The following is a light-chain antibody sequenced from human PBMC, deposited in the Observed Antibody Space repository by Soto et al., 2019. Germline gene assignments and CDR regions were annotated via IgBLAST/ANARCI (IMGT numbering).Light chain of an antibody. CDR1: QVISSY. J-gene: IGKJ5*01. V-gene: IGKV1-39*01. Sequence: DIQMTPSPSSLSASVGDRFTITFLSSQVISSYLNWYQQKPGNAPKLLLYAASSLQSGVPSRFSGSGSATDFTLTISSLQPADFATYYCQQSYSTPSITFGQGTLLEIK. CDR3: QQSYSTPSIT. CDR2: AAS.